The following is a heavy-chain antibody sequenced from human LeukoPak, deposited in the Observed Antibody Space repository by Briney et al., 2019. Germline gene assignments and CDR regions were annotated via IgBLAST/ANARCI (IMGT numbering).Heavy chain of an antibody. V-gene: IGHV4-59*01. J-gene: IGHJ4*02. CDR3: ARAPAYDSSFYGYFDY. D-gene: IGHD3-22*01. CDR2: IYYSGST. CDR1: GGSISSYY. Sequence: PSETLFLTCSVSGGSISSYYWSWIRQPPGKVLEWIGYIYYSGSTNYNPSLKSRVTIAVDTSKNQFSLKLSSVTAADTAVYYCARAPAYDSSFYGYFDYWGQGTLVTVSS.